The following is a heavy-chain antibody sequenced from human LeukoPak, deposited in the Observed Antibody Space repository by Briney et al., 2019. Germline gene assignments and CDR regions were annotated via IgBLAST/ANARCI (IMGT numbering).Heavy chain of an antibody. CDR1: GGSISSYY. V-gene: IGHV4-59*08. J-gene: IGHJ6*02. D-gene: IGHD3-10*01. CDR2: IYYSGST. Sequence: PSEILSLTCTVSGGSISSYYWSWIRQPPGKGLEWIGYIYYSGSTNYNPSLKSRVTISVDTSKNQFSLKLSSVTAADTAVYYCARTRDSWSYGDYYYGMDVWGQGTTVTVSS. CDR3: ARTRDSWSYGDYYYGMDV.